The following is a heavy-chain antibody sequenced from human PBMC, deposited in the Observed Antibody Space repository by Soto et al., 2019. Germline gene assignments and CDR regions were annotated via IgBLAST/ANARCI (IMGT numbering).Heavy chain of an antibody. D-gene: IGHD1-26*01. J-gene: IGHJ6*03. CDR1: GGSISSYY. Sequence: PSETLSLTCTVSGGSISSYYWSWIRQPPGKGLEWIGYIYYSGSTNYNPSLKSRVTISVDTSKNQFSLKLSSVTAADTAVYYCACFSPREHQLYYPYYYCMDVWGKGTTVTVSS. CDR3: ACFSPREHQLYYPYYYCMDV. V-gene: IGHV4-59*08. CDR2: IYYSGST.